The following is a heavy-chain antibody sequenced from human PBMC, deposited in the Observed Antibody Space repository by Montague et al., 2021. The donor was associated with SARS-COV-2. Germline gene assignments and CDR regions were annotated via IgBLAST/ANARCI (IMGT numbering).Heavy chain of an antibody. J-gene: IGHJ4*02. CDR3: ARVGGYVNSPPL. CDR1: GGSISISNW. Sequence: SETLSLTCAVSGGSISISNWWSWVRQPPGKGLEWIVVISESGRTNYNPSLESRVTISVDKSKKHFSLNLSSVTAADTAVYYCARVGGYVNSPPLWGQGTLVTVSS. V-gene: IGHV4-4*02. CDR2: ISESGRT. D-gene: IGHD4-23*01.